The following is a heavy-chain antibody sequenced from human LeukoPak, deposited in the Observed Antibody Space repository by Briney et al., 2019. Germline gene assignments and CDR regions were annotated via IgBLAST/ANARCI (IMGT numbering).Heavy chain of an antibody. CDR3: AKEAVDTAIQNPEYYFDY. J-gene: IGHJ4*02. D-gene: IGHD5-18*01. CDR2: ISYDGSNK. Sequence: SGGSLRLSCAASGFTFSRYAMHWVRQAPGKGLEWVAVISYDGSNKYYADSVKGRFTISRDNSKNTLYLQMNSLRAEDTAVYYCAKEAVDTAIQNPEYYFDYWGQGTLVTVSS. CDR1: GFTFSRYA. V-gene: IGHV3-30*04.